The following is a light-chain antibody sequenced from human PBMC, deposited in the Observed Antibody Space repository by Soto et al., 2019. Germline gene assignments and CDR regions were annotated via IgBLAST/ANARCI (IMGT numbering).Light chain of an antibody. Sequence: DIHMTQSPSTLSASVGDRVTITCRASQSISIWLAWYQQKPGKAPNLLIYKTSSLETGVPSRFSGSGSGTEFTLTISSLQPDDFAIYYCQHWNDYSWTFGQGTKVEFK. CDR1: QSISIW. CDR2: KTS. V-gene: IGKV1-5*03. CDR3: QHWNDYSWT. J-gene: IGKJ1*01.